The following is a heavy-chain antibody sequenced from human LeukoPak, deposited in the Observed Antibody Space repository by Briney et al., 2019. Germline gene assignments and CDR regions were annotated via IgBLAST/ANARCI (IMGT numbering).Heavy chain of an antibody. Sequence: ASVKVSCKASGYTFTGYYMHWVRQAPGQGLEWMGWINPNSGGTNYAQKFQGRVTMTRDTSISTAYMELSRLRSDDTAVYYCAVVVVPAAYYYYYYYGMDVWGQGTTVTVSS. J-gene: IGHJ6*02. CDR2: INPNSGGT. D-gene: IGHD2-2*01. CDR3: AVVVVPAAYYYYYYYGMDV. CDR1: GYTFTGYY. V-gene: IGHV1-2*02.